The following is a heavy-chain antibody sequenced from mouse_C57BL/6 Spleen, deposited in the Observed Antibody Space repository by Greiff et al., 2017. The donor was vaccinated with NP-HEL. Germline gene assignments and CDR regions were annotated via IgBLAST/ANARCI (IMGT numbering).Heavy chain of an antibody. CDR3: TRTVVATGYFDY. V-gene: IGHV6-6*01. D-gene: IGHD1-1*01. CDR1: GFTFSDAW. CDR2: IRNKANNHAT. J-gene: IGHJ2*01. Sequence: EVKVVESGGGLVQPGGSMKLSCAASGFTFSDAWMDWVRQSPEKGLEWVAEIRNKANNHATYYAESVKGRFTISRDDSKSSVYLQMNSLRAEDTGIYYCTRTVVATGYFDYWGQGTTLTVSS.